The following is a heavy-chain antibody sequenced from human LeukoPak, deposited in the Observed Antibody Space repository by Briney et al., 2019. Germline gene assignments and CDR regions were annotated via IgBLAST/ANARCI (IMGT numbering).Heavy chain of an antibody. CDR1: GFTFSSYA. CDR2: ISGSGGST. J-gene: IGHJ5*02. D-gene: IGHD6-19*01. Sequence: GGSLRLSCAASGFTFSSYAMSWVRQAPGKGLEWVSAISGSGGSTYYADSVKGRFTTSRDNSKSTVYLQMNSLRVEDTAIYYCARDWGRGTSGSGWYNWFDPWGQGTLVTVSS. V-gene: IGHV3-23*01. CDR3: ARDWGRGTSGSGWYNWFDP.